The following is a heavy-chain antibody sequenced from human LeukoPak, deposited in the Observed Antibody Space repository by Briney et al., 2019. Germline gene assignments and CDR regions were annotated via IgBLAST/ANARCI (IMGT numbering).Heavy chain of an antibody. D-gene: IGHD4-11*01. Sequence: SETLSLTCTVSGGSISSYYWSWIRQPPGKGLEWIGYIYYSGSTNYNPSLKSRVTISVDTSKNQFSLKLTSVTAADTAVYYCARIDYIESSLDYWGQGTLVTVSS. V-gene: IGHV4-59*12. CDR3: ARIDYIESSLDY. J-gene: IGHJ4*02. CDR1: GGSISSYY. CDR2: IYYSGST.